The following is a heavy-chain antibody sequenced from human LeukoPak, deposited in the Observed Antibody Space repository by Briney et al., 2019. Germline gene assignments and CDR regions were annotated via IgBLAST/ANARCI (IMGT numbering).Heavy chain of an antibody. D-gene: IGHD2-15*01. V-gene: IGHV3-53*01. CDR3: AKTPSSHPSRQIFDY. Sequence: GGSLRLSCAASGFTVSSIYMSWVRQTPGKGLEWVSAISTGGTTYYADSVKGRFTISRDNSKNTLYLQMNSLRAEDTAVYYCAKTPSSHPSRQIFDYWGQGTLVTVSS. J-gene: IGHJ4*02. CDR2: ISTGGTT. CDR1: GFTVSSIY.